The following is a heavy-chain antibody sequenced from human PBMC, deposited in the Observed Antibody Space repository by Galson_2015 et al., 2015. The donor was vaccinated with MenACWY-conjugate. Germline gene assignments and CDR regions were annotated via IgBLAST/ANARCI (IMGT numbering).Heavy chain of an antibody. V-gene: IGHV1-69*02. J-gene: IGHJ6*02. CDR2: IIPILGIA. Sequence: SVKVSCKASGGTFSSYTISWVRQAPGQGLEWMGRIIPILGIANYAQKFQGRVTITADKSTSTAYMELSSLRSEDTAVYYCARGSGNIGGGMDAWGQGTTATVSS. CDR1: GGTFSSYT. CDR3: ARGSGNIGGGMDA. D-gene: IGHD1-26*01.